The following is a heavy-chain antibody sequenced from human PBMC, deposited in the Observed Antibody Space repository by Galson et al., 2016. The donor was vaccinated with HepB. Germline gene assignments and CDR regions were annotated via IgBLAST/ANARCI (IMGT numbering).Heavy chain of an antibody. Sequence: QSGAEVKKPGESLKISCQGSGYRFTTYWIGWVRQMPGIGLEWMGIIYPGDSETKYSPSFQGQVTISVDESISTAYLQWSGLKASDTAMYYCGRIGYSSGHDYWGQGTLVTVSS. CDR3: GRIGYSSGHDY. J-gene: IGHJ4*02. CDR2: IYPGDSET. D-gene: IGHD6-19*01. V-gene: IGHV5-51*01. CDR1: GYRFTTYW.